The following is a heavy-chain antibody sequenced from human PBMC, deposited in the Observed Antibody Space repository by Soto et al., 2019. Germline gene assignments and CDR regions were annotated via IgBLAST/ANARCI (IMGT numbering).Heavy chain of an antibody. D-gene: IGHD2-21*02. V-gene: IGHV3-23*01. CDR2: ISGGGGNT. Sequence: DVQLLESGGGLVQPGGSLRLSCATSGFTFGNYGMNWVRQAPGKGLEWVSGISGGGGNTYYADSVKGRFTISRDPSKNTVFLEMNSLRAEDTAVYYCAKGFIVVVTVLRPDDAFVVWGLGTLVTVSS. CDR3: AKGFIVVVTVLRPDDAFVV. J-gene: IGHJ3*01. CDR1: GFTFGNYG.